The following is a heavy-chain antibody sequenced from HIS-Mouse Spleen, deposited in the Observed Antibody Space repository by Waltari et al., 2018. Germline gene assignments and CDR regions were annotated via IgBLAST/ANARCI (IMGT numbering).Heavy chain of an antibody. CDR1: GFTFSSYA. D-gene: IGHD4-17*01. CDR2: IRGRGGST. CDR3: AKARYGGNAFDI. V-gene: IGHV3-23*01. J-gene: IGHJ3*02. Sequence: EVQLLESGGGLVQPGGSLRLSCAASGFTFSSYAMSWVGQAPGRGVGWVSAIRGRGGSTCYADSVKGRFTISRDNSKNTLYLQMNSLRAEDTAVYYCAKARYGGNAFDIWGQGTMVTVSS.